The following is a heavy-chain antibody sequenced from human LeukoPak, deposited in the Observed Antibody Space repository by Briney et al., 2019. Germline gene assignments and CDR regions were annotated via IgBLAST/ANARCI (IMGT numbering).Heavy chain of an antibody. J-gene: IGHJ6*02. CDR3: ASQVYCSSTSCRPYYYYGMDV. Sequence: GGSLRLSCAASGFTFSSYAMSWVRQAPGKGLEWVSAISGSGGSTYYADSVKGRFTISRDNSKNTLYLQMNSLRAEDTAVYYCASQVYCSSTSCRPYYYYGMDVWGQGTTVTVSS. CDR1: GFTFSSYA. CDR2: ISGSGGST. V-gene: IGHV3-23*01. D-gene: IGHD2-2*01.